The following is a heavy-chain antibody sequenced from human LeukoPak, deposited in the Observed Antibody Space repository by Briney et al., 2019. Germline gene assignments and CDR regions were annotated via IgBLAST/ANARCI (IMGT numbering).Heavy chain of an antibody. J-gene: IGHJ4*02. V-gene: IGHV3-74*01. CDR3: ARGDTTGFWSGYYWNY. CDR1: GFTVSSNY. CDR2: INSDGSST. D-gene: IGHD3-3*01. Sequence: GGSLRLSCAASGFTVSSNYMSWVRQAPGKGLEWVSRINSDGSSTSYADSVKGRFTISRDNAKNTLYLQMNSLRAEDTAVYYCARGDTTGFWSGYYWNYWGQGTLVTVSS.